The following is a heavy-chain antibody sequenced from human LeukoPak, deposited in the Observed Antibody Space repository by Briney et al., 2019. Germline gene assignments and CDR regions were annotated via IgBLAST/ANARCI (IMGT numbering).Heavy chain of an antibody. CDR1: GLSISGQW. Sequence: GESLRLSCVASGLSISGQWMNWVRQAPGQGLEWVANIKHDGSEEYYVDSVKGRFTISRDDDRNSVSLQMNSVRAEDTAVYYCGYTNNFYHWGQGTLVVVSS. CDR3: GYTNNFYH. V-gene: IGHV3-7*01. D-gene: IGHD3-16*02. J-gene: IGHJ4*02. CDR2: IKHDGSEE.